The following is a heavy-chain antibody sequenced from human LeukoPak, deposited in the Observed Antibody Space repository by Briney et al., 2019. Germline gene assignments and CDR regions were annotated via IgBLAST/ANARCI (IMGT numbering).Heavy chain of an antibody. CDR1: GGTFSSYA. V-gene: IGHV1-69*13. Sequence: SVKVSCKDSGGTFSSYAISWVRQAPGQGLEWMGGIIPIFGTANYAQKFQGRVTITADESTSTVYMELSSLRSEDTAVYYCAREILPDISGSYFDYWGQGTLVTVSS. CDR3: AREILPDISGSYFDY. D-gene: IGHD1-26*01. CDR2: IIPIFGTA. J-gene: IGHJ4*02.